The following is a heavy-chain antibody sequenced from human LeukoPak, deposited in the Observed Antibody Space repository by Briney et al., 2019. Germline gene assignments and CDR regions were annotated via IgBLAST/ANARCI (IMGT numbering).Heavy chain of an antibody. J-gene: IGHJ5*01. CDR2: IYYSGST. Sequence: PSETLSLTCTVSGGSMSSYYWSWIRQPLGKGLGWIAYIYYSGSTNYNPSLKSRLTISVDTSKNQFSLKLSSVTAADTAVYYCARAAVAGIWFDSWGQGTLVTVSS. CDR1: GGSMSSYY. CDR3: ARAAVAGIWFDS. D-gene: IGHD6-19*01. V-gene: IGHV4-59*01.